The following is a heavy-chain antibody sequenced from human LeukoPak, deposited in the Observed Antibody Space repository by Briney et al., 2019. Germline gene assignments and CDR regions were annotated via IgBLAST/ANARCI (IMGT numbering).Heavy chain of an antibody. CDR1: GFTFSSYS. CDR2: ISSSSSYI. V-gene: IGHV3-21*01. D-gene: IGHD4-23*01. Sequence: GGSLRLSCAASGFTFSSYSMNWVRQAPGKGLEWVSSISSSSSYIYYADSVKGRFTISRDNAKNSLYLQMNSLKAEDTAVYYCAREYGGNPEPNWFDPWGQGTLVTVSS. J-gene: IGHJ5*02. CDR3: AREYGGNPEPNWFDP.